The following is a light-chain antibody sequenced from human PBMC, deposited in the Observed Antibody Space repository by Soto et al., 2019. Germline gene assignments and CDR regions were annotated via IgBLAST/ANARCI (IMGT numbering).Light chain of an antibody. CDR2: SAS. V-gene: IGKV3-15*01. Sequence: EIVMTQSPATLSVSPGERATLSCRASQSISTELAWYQQKPGQPPRLLIYSASTRATGVPARFTGSGSGSEFTLTISGLLSEDYAVYYCQQAHNWPLTFGQGTKLEI. J-gene: IGKJ2*01. CDR3: QQAHNWPLT. CDR1: QSISTE.